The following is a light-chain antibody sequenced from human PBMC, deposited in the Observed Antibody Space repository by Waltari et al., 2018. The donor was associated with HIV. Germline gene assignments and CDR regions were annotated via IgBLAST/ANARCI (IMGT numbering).Light chain of an antibody. Sequence: DIVMTQSPDSLAVSLGARATINCKSSHSVLYTSNTNNYLAWYQQKPGQPPKLLIYWASTRESGVPDRFRGSGSGTEFTLTISSLQAEDVAVYYCQQYYSSPITFGQGTRLEIK. CDR3: QQYYSSPIT. CDR2: WAS. J-gene: IGKJ5*01. CDR1: HSVLYTSNTNNY. V-gene: IGKV4-1*01.